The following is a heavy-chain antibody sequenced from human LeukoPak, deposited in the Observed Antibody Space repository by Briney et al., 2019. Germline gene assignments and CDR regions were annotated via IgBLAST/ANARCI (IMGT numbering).Heavy chain of an antibody. J-gene: IGHJ4*02. Sequence: GGSLRLSCAASGFNFANHAMSWVRQTPGRGLEWVSAISGGGHITYYADSVTGRFTISRDNSKDTVFLQMNSLRPGDTAIYYCVREDTPATANYWGQGTMVTVSS. CDR1: GFNFANHA. V-gene: IGHV3-23*01. CDR2: ISGGGHIT. D-gene: IGHD2-21*02. CDR3: VREDTPATANY.